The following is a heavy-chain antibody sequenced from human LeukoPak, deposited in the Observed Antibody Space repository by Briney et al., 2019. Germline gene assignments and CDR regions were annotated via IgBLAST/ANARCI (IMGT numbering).Heavy chain of an antibody. J-gene: IGHJ4*02. CDR3: ARDGDEGGDDYFDY. V-gene: IGHV1-2*02. D-gene: IGHD2-21*02. CDR1: GYTFTGYY. CDR2: INPNSGGT. Sequence: GASVKVSCKASGYTFTGYYMHWVRQAPGQGLDGMGWINPNSGGTNYAQKFQGRVTMTRDTSISTAYMELSRLRSDDTAVYYCARDGDEGGDDYFDYWGQGTLVTVSS.